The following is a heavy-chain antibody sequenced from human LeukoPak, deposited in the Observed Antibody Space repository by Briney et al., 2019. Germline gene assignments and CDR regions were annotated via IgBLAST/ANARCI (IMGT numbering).Heavy chain of an antibody. D-gene: IGHD3-3*01. Sequence: ASVKVSCKATGGTFSSYAISWVRQAPGQGLEWMGGIIPIFGTANYAQKFQGRVTITTDESTSTAYMELSSLRSEDTAVYYCASSADDFWSGYPHNWFDPWGQGTLVTVSS. J-gene: IGHJ5*02. V-gene: IGHV1-69*05. CDR3: ASSADDFWSGYPHNWFDP. CDR1: GGTFSSYA. CDR2: IIPIFGTA.